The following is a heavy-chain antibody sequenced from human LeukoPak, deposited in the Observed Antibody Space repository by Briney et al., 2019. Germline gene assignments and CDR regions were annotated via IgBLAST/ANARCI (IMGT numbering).Heavy chain of an antibody. V-gene: IGHV1-18*01. CDR3: ARDNTWYFDL. D-gene: IGHD2/OR15-2a*01. CDR1: GYTFSSYA. J-gene: IGHJ2*01. CDR2: ISPYNGNT. Sequence: ASVKVSCKASGYTFSSYAITWVRQAPGQGLEWMGWISPYNGNTDSAQKFQDRVTMTTDTSTSAAYMELRSLRSDDTAVYYCARDNTWYFDLWSRGTLVTVSS.